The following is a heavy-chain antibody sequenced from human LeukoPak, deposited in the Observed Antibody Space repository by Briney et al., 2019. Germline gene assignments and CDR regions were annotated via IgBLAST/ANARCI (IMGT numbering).Heavy chain of an antibody. D-gene: IGHD3-3*01. Sequence: SETLSLTCAVYGGSFSGYYWSWIRQPPGKGLEWIGEINHSGSTNYNPSLKSRVTISVGTSKNQFSLKLGSVTAADTAVYYCASRYYDFWSGYLIDFWGQGTLVTVSS. CDR3: ASRYYDFWSGYLIDF. J-gene: IGHJ4*02. CDR2: INHSGST. CDR1: GGSFSGYY. V-gene: IGHV4-34*01.